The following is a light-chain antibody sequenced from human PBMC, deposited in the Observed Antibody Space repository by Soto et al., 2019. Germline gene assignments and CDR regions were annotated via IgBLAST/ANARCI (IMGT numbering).Light chain of an antibody. J-gene: IGLJ1*01. CDR3: EAWDDSLNGYV. V-gene: IGLV1-44*01. Sequence: QSVLTQPPSASGTPGQRVTISCSGSSSNIGSNTVNWYQQLPGTAPKLLIYRNNQRPSGVPDRFSGSKSGTSASLAISGLQSEDEADYYCEAWDDSLNGYVFGTGTKVTVL. CDR1: SSNIGSNT. CDR2: RNN.